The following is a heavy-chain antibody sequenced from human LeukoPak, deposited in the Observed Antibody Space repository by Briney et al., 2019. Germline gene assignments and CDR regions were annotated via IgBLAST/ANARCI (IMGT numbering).Heavy chain of an antibody. CDR1: GGSISSYY. D-gene: IGHD6-6*01. CDR3: ARVHGSSQV. Sequence: SETLSLTCTVSGGSISSYYWSWIRQPPGKGLEWIGYIYYSGSTNYNPSLKSRVTISVDTSKNQFSLKLSSVTAEDTAVYYCARVHGSSQVWGQGSLVTVSS. CDR2: IYYSGST. J-gene: IGHJ4*02. V-gene: IGHV4-59*01.